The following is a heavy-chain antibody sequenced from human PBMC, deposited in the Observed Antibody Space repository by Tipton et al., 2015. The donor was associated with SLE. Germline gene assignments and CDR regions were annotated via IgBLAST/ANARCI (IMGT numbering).Heavy chain of an antibody. V-gene: IGHV4-39*01. CDR3: ARHGNQDY. Sequence: TYYNPSLKSRVTISVDTSKNKFSLKLSSVTAADTAVYYCARHGNQDYWGQGTLVTVSS. CDR2: T. J-gene: IGHJ4*02. D-gene: IGHD4-23*01.